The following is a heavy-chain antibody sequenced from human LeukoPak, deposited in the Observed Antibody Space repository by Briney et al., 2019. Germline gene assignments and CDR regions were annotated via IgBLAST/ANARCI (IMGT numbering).Heavy chain of an antibody. Sequence: SETLSLTCTVSGGSISTYYWSWIRQPAGKGLEWIGRIYSGSTNYNPSLKNRVTMSVDTSKNQFSLKLSSVTAADTAIYYCARVPGGATWHIDYWGQGTLVTVSS. CDR1: GGSISTYY. J-gene: IGHJ4*02. V-gene: IGHV4-4*07. D-gene: IGHD3-16*01. CDR3: ARVPGGATWHIDY. CDR2: IYSGST.